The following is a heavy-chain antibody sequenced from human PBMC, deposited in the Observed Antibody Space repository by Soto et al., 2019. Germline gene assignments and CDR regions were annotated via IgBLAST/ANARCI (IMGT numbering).Heavy chain of an antibody. CDR1: GGSISSGGYS. Sequence: QLQLQESGSGLVKPSQTLSLTCAVPGGSISSGGYSWSWIRQPPGKGLEWIGYIYHSGSTYYNPSLKRRVTISVDVSKNQFSRTPSTVPAADTAVDYWARLPDNWGQGTLVSVAS. CDR2: IYHSGST. V-gene: IGHV4-30-2*01. J-gene: IGHJ4*02. CDR3: ARLPDN.